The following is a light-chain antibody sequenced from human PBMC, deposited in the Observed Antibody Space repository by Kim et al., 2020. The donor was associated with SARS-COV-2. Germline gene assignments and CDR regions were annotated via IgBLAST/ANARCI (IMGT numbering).Light chain of an antibody. V-gene: IGLV6-57*03. CDR3: QSYDSNNWV. CDR2: EDN. Sequence: GKTVTISCTRSSGSIASNYVQWYQQRPGSAPTTVIYEDNRRPSGVPDRFSGSIDSSSTSASLIISGLKTEDEADYYCQSYDSNNWVFGGGTKLTVL. CDR1: SGSIASNY. J-gene: IGLJ3*02.